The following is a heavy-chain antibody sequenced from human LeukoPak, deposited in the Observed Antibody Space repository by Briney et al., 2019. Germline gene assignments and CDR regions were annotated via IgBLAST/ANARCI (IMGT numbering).Heavy chain of an antibody. J-gene: IGHJ4*02. D-gene: IGHD1-7*01. Sequence: SQTLSLTCAISGDSVSSNSAAWTWIRQSPSRGLEWLGRTYYRSNWYNDYAVSVKSRITIYPDTSKNQFSLQLDSVTPADTAVYYCARGTGTFDYWGLGTLVTVSS. CDR2: TYYRSNWYN. CDR1: GDSVSSNSAA. CDR3: ARGTGTFDY. V-gene: IGHV6-1*01.